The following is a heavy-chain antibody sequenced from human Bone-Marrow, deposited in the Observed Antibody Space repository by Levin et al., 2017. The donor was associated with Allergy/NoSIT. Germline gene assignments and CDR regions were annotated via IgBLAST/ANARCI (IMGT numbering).Heavy chain of an antibody. V-gene: IGHV3-33*01. CDR1: GFTFSSYG. Sequence: GGSLRLSCAASGFTFSSYGMHWVRQAPGKGLEWVAVIWYDGSNKYYADSVKGRFTISRDNSKNTLYLQMNSLRAEDTAVYYCARCKGNVVVPAAKSWFVQANWFDPWGQGTLVTVSS. J-gene: IGHJ5*02. CDR2: IWYDGSNK. D-gene: IGHD2-2*01. CDR3: ARCKGNVVVPAAKSWFVQANWFDP.